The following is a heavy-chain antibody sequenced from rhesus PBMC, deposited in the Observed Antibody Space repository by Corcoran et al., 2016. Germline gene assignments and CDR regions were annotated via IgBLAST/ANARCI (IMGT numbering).Heavy chain of an antibody. CDR2: NNPKTGGT. J-gene: IGHJ4*01. CDR3: ERDLGWGYYDF. V-gene: IGHV1-138*01. D-gene: IGHD3-34*01. Sequence: QVQLVQSGAEVKTPGSSVKVSCKASGYPFTDPSIHWVRQHPGQGLEWMGENNPKTGGTHYAQKFQGRVTVTRDTSTSTAYMELSSLTSEDTAVYYCERDLGWGYYDFWGQGVLVTVSS. CDR1: GYPFTDPS.